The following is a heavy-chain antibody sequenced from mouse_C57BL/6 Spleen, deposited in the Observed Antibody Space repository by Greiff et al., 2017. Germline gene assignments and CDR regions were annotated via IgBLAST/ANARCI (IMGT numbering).Heavy chain of an antibody. CDR2: IYPGSGST. CDR3: AREGIYYGSSYDYFDY. J-gene: IGHJ2*01. D-gene: IGHD1-1*01. Sequence: VQLQQPGAERVKPGASVKMSCKASGYTFTSYWITWVKQRPGQGLEWIGDIYPGSGSTNYNEKFKSKATLTVDTSSSTAYMQLSSLTSEDSAVYYCAREGIYYGSSYDYFDYWGQGTTLTISS. V-gene: IGHV1-55*01. CDR1: GYTFTSYW.